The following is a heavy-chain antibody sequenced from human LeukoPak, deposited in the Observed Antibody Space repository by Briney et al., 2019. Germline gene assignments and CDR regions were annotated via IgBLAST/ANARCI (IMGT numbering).Heavy chain of an antibody. CDR1: GFTVRNNY. Sequence: PGGSLRLSCAASGFTVRNNYMSWVRQAPGKGLEWVSVIYSGGNTYYADSVKGRFTFSKDNSKNTLYLQMTNLRVEDTAIYYCARGVGQDAFDIWGQGTMVTVPS. V-gene: IGHV3-53*01. CDR3: ARGVGQDAFDI. D-gene: IGHD1-26*01. CDR2: IYSGGNT. J-gene: IGHJ3*02.